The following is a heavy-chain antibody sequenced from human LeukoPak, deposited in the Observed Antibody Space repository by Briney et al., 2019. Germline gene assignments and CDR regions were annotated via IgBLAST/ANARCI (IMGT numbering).Heavy chain of an antibody. Sequence: SDTLSLTCTVSGGSISSYYWRWIRQTPGKALEWMGYIYYSGSTKYNPSLKSRVTISVDTSKNQFSLKLSSVTAADTAVYYCASGSYYFDYWGQGTLVTVSS. D-gene: IGHD1-26*01. CDR1: GGSISSYY. V-gene: IGHV4-59*08. CDR2: IYYSGST. J-gene: IGHJ4*02. CDR3: ASGSYYFDY.